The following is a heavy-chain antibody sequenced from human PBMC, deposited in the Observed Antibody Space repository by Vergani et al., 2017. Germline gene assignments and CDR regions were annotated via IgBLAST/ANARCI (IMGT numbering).Heavy chain of an antibody. J-gene: IGHJ4*02. CDR1: GFTLSHYD. CDR2: IQFDGSNQ. D-gene: IGHD3-16*01. V-gene: IGHV3-30*02. Sequence: QVQLVESGGGVVQRGGSLRLSCATSGFTLSHYDMQWSRQGPGKGLEFVAFIQFDGSNQYYADSVKGRFTLSRDFSKNTLYLQMNSLRTDDTATYYCAKHFRGWGIDYWGQGTQVIVSS. CDR3: AKHFRGWGIDY.